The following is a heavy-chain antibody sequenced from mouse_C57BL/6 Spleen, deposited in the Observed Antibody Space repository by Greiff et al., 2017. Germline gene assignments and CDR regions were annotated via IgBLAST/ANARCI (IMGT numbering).Heavy chain of an antibody. V-gene: IGHV1-19*01. CDR3: ARILYYSNHYAMDD. D-gene: IGHD2-5*01. J-gene: IGHJ4*01. CDR2: INPYNGGT. Sequence: EVQLQQSGPVLVKPGASVKMSCKASGYTFTDYYMNWVKQSHGKSLEWIGVINPYNGGTSYNQKFKGKATLTVDKSSSTAYMELNSLTSEDSAVYYCARILYYSNHYAMDDWGQGTSVTVSS. CDR1: GYTFTDYY.